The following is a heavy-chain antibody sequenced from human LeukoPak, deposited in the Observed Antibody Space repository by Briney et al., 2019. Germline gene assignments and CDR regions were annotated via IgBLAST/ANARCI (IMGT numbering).Heavy chain of an antibody. D-gene: IGHD6-6*01. CDR1: GGSISSYY. V-gene: IGHV4-59*01. CDR3: ARDSIGGNY. CDR2: IYYSGST. J-gene: IGHJ4*02. Sequence: PSETLSLTCTVSGGSISSYYWSWIRQTPGKGLEWIGYIYYSGSTNYNPSLKSRVTMSVDTSKNQISLTLSSVTAADTAVYYCARDSIGGNYWGQGTLVTVSS.